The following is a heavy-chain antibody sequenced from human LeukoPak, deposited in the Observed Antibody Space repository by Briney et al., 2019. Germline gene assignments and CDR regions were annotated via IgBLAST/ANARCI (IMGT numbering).Heavy chain of an antibody. Sequence: SETLSLTCAVYGGSFSGYYWSWIRQPPGKGLEWIGEINHSGSTNYNPSLKSRVTISVDTSKNQFSLKLSSVTAADTAAYYCARSNWGADFDYWGQGTLVTVSS. CDR2: INHSGST. CDR1: GGSFSGYY. J-gene: IGHJ4*02. V-gene: IGHV4-34*01. CDR3: ARSNWGADFDY. D-gene: IGHD7-27*01.